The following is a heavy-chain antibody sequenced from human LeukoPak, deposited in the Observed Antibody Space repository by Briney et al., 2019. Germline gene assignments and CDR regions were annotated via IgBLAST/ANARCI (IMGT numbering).Heavy chain of an antibody. D-gene: IGHD1-26*01. CDR2: ISSSSGTI. CDR3: ARDDKWAFDY. Sequence: GGSLRLSCAASGFTFSTSPMNWVRQAPGKGPEWVSYISSSSGTIYYADSVKGRFTISRDNAENSLYLQMNSLRAEDTAVYFCARDDKWAFDYWGQGTLVTVSS. J-gene: IGHJ4*02. CDR1: GFTFSTSP. V-gene: IGHV3-48*04.